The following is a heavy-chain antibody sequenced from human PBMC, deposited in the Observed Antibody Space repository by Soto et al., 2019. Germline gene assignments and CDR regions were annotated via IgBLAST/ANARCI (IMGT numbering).Heavy chain of an antibody. CDR3: ARDNSPYSSSWNDAFDI. CDR1: GGIFSSYT. V-gene: IGHV1-69*08. CDR2: IIPILGIA. Sequence: QVQLVQSGAEVKKPGSSVKVSCKASGGIFSSYTISWVRQAPGQGLEWMGRIIPILGIANYAQKFQGRVTITADKSTSTAYMELSSLRSEDTAVYYCARDNSPYSSSWNDAFDIWGQGTMVTVSS. J-gene: IGHJ3*02. D-gene: IGHD6-13*01.